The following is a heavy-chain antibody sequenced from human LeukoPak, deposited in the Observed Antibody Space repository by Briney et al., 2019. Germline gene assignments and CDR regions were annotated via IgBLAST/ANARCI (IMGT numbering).Heavy chain of an antibody. V-gene: IGHV3-30*18. CDR3: AKEMEVSPGPDY. CDR1: GFTFSSYG. D-gene: IGHD1-14*01. J-gene: IGHJ4*02. CDR2: KSYDGSIK. Sequence: GGSLRLSCAASGFTFSSYGMHWVRQAPGKGLEWVAVKSYDGSIKYFADSVKGRFTISRDNSKNTLYLQMNSLRPEDTAVYYCAKEMEVSPGPDYWGQGTLVTVSS.